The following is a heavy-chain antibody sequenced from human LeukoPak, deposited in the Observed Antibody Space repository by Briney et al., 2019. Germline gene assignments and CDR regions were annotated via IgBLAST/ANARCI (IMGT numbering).Heavy chain of an antibody. Sequence: SETLSLTCTVSGGSFRSYYWSWIRQSPGKVLEWLGYIYYTGTTNYNPSLKSRVTISLDTSKNQFTLRLSSVTAADTAVYYCARGIGSFYYFDYWGQGARVTVSS. CDR2: IYYTGTT. CDR3: ARGIGSFYYFDY. V-gene: IGHV4-59*01. D-gene: IGHD2-15*01. J-gene: IGHJ4*02. CDR1: GGSFRSYY.